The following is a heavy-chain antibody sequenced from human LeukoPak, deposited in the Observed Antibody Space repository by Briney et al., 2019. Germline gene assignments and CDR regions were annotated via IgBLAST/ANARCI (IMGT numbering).Heavy chain of an antibody. V-gene: IGHV3-30*18. Sequence: GGSLRLSCAASGFTFSSYGMHWVRQAPGKGLEWVAVISYDGSNKYYADSVKGRFTISRDNSRNTLYLQMNSLRAEDTAVYYCANQGSSSWYVLFDYWGQGTLVTVSS. CDR1: GFTFSSYG. D-gene: IGHD6-13*01. CDR3: ANQGSSSWYVLFDY. CDR2: ISYDGSNK. J-gene: IGHJ4*02.